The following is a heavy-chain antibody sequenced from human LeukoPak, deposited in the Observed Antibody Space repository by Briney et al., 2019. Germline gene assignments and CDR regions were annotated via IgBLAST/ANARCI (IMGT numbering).Heavy chain of an antibody. CDR2: IKQDGSEK. J-gene: IGHJ4*02. D-gene: IGHD2-8*01. CDR1: GFTFSSYW. Sequence: GGALRLSCAASGFTFSSYWMSWVRQAPGKGLEWVANIKQDGSEKYYVDSVKGRFTISRDNDKNALYLQMNSLRAEDTAVYIYARDVSDFWGQGTLVTVSS. V-gene: IGHV3-7*01. CDR3: ARDVSDF.